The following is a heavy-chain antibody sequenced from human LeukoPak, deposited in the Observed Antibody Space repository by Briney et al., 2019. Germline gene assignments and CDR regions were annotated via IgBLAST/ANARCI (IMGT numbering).Heavy chain of an antibody. CDR3: ARGRGPIGY. V-gene: IGHV4-39*01. J-gene: IGHJ4*02. Sequence: SETLSLTCTVSGGSISSSSYYWGWIRQPPGKGLEWIGSIYYSGSTYYNPSLKSRVTISVDTSKNQFSLKLSSVTAADTAVYYCARGRGPIGYWGQGTLVTVSS. CDR1: GGSISSSSYY. CDR2: IYYSGST. D-gene: IGHD3-16*02.